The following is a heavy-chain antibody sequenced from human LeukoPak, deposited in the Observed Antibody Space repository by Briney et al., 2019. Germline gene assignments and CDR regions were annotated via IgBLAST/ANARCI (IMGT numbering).Heavy chain of an antibody. CDR2: INHSGYT. CDR3: TRMTAGHDY. D-gene: IGHD2-21*02. V-gene: IGHV4-34*01. Sequence: SETLSLTCAVSGVSINDYYWSWVRQTPGKGLEWIGEINHSGYTNDSPSLKSRVTLSIDTSRKQFSLNLRSVTVADTGIYYCTRMTAGHDYWGKGTLVTVSS. J-gene: IGHJ4*02. CDR1: GVSINDYY.